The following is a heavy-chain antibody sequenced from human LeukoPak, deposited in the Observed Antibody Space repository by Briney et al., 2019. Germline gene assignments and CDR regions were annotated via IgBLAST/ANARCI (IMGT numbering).Heavy chain of an antibody. Sequence: GESLKISCKGSGYSFTSYWIGWVRQMPGKGLEWMGIIYPGDSDTRYSPSFQGQVTISADKSISTAYLQWSSLKASDTAMYYCARAPHSSSSWYYYYYMDVWGKGTTVTVSS. D-gene: IGHD6-6*01. CDR1: GYSFTSYW. J-gene: IGHJ6*03. CDR3: ARAPHSSSSWYYYYYMDV. V-gene: IGHV5-51*01. CDR2: IYPGDSDT.